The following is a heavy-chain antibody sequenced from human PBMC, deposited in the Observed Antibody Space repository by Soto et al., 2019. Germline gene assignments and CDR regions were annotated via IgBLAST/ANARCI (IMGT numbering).Heavy chain of an antibody. J-gene: IGHJ3*02. CDR2: ISGSGSGT. CDR1: GFTFSNYA. Sequence: EVQLLESGGGLVQPGGSLRLSCAASGFTFSNYAMIWVRQAPGSGLEWVSGISGSGSGTYYADSVKGRFTISRDNSKNTLYLQMNSLRAEDTAVYYCAEGSGINVFDIWGQGTMVTVSS. D-gene: IGHD3-10*01. CDR3: AEGSGINVFDI. V-gene: IGHV3-23*01.